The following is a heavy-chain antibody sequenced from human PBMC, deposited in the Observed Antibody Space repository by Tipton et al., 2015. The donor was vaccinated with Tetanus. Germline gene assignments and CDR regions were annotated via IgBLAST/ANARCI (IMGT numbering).Heavy chain of an antibody. CDR2: IYTSGST. CDR1: GGSISSYY. CDR3: ARGRYSSSWPIPKYNWFDP. D-gene: IGHD6-13*01. V-gene: IGHV4-4*07. Sequence: TLSLTCTVSGGSISSYYWSWIRQPAGKGLEWIGRIYTSGSTTYNPSLKSRVTMSVDKSKNQFSLKLSSVTAADTAVYYCARGRYSSSWPIPKYNWFDPWGQGTLVTVSS. J-gene: IGHJ5*02.